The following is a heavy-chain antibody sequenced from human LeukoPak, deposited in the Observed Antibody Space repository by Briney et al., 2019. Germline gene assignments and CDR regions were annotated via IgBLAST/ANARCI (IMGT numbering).Heavy chain of an antibody. J-gene: IGHJ3*02. D-gene: IGHD3-10*01. CDR3: ARVRSWGGSGSSYDAFDI. Sequence: ASVKVSCKASGYTFTSYAMHWVRQAPGQRLEWMGWINAGNGNTKYSQKFQGRVTITRDTSASTAYMELSSLRSEDTAVYYCARVRSWGGSGSSYDAFDIWGQGTMVTVSS. V-gene: IGHV1-3*01. CDR2: INAGNGNT. CDR1: GYTFTSYA.